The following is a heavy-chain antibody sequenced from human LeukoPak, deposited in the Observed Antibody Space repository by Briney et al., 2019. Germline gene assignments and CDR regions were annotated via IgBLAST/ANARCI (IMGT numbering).Heavy chain of an antibody. J-gene: IGHJ4*02. CDR2: IYSGGST. CDR1: GGSISSGGYY. D-gene: IGHD1-26*01. Sequence: LSLTCTVSGGSISSGGYYWSWVRQAPGKGLEWVSVIYSGGSTYYADSVKGRFTISRDNPKNTLYLQMNSLRAEDTAVYYCAREEDSGGAYFDYWGQGTLVTVSS. V-gene: IGHV3-66*01. CDR3: AREEDSGGAYFDY.